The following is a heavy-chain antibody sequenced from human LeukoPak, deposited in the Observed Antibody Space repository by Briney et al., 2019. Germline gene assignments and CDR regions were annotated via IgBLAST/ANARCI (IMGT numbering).Heavy chain of an antibody. CDR3: ASAGIAAAGTFH. CDR2: ISYDGSNK. Sequence: PGGSLRLSCAASGFTFSSYAMHWVRQAPGRGLEWVAVISYDGSNKYYADSVKGRFTISRDNSKNTLYLQMNSLRAEDTAVYYCASAGIAAAGTFHWGQGTLVTVSS. D-gene: IGHD6-13*01. V-gene: IGHV3-30*04. CDR1: GFTFSSYA. J-gene: IGHJ4*02.